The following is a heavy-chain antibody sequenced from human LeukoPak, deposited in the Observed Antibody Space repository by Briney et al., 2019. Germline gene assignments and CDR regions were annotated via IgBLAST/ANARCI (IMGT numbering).Heavy chain of an antibody. J-gene: IGHJ3*02. Sequence: PSETLSLTCTVSGGSISSYCWYWIRHRPGQGLEWVGIIYYSVSANYNPSLKSRVTISVDTSKYQFSLKLSSVTAADTAVYYCARVLTYCGGDCFPDAFDIWGQGTMVTVSS. CDR3: ARVLTYCGGDCFPDAFDI. V-gene: IGHV4-59*01. CDR1: GGSISSYC. D-gene: IGHD2-21*02. CDR2: IYYSVSA.